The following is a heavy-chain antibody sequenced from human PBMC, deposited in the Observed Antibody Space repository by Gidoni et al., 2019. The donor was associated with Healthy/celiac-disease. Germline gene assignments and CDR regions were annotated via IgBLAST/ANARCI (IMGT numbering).Heavy chain of an antibody. CDR2: ISGSGGSP. CDR1: GFTFSSYA. V-gene: IGHV3-23*01. J-gene: IGHJ6*03. Sequence: EVQLLESGGGLVQPGGSLRLSCAASGFTFSSYAMRWVRQAPGKGLEWVSAISGSGGSPYYADSVKGRFTISRDNSKNTLYLQMNSLRAEDTAVYYCAKEGYCSSTSCYAFQDYYYYMDVWGKGTTVTVSS. D-gene: IGHD2-2*01. CDR3: AKEGYCSSTSCYAFQDYYYYMDV.